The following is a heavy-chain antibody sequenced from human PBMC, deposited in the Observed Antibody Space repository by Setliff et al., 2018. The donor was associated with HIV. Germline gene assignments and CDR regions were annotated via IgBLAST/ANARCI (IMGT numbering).Heavy chain of an antibody. D-gene: IGHD6-19*01. CDR3: TKKGPKGQWLVDLYFDS. J-gene: IGHJ4*02. CDR2: ITGSGGRT. V-gene: IGHV3-23*01. Sequence: ETLSLTCSVSGDSLGSHYWSWVRQPPGKGLEWVSAITGSGGRTHYADSVKGRFTISRDNSRSTLYLQMNSLRAEDTAVYYCTKKGPKGQWLVDLYFDSWGQGTLVTVSS. CDR1: GDSLGSHY.